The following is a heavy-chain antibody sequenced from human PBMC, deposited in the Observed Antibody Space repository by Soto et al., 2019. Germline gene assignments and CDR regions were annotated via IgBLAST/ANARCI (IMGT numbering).Heavy chain of an antibody. CDR2: INHSGGS. D-gene: IGHD6-25*01. CDR3: ARGIATIPAVQGDAPDNCYFDS. J-gene: IGHJ4*02. Sequence: SETLSLTCAVYGGSFRGYYWSWIRQHPGKGLEWIGDINHSGGSNRNPSLKSRVIISVDTSKNQFSLNLKSVTAADTAVYYCARGIATIPAVQGDAPDNCYFDSWGLGTRVT. CDR1: GGSFRGYY. V-gene: IGHV4-34*01.